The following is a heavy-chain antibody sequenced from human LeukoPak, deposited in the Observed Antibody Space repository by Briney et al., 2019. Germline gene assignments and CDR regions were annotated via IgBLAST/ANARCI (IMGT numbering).Heavy chain of an antibody. J-gene: IGHJ5*02. Sequence: SETLSLTCTVSGGSISSYYWSWIRQPPGKGLKWIGYIYYSGSTNYNPSLKSRVTISVDTSKNQFSLKLSSVTAADTAVYYCARDLLGRYCSSTSCHNWFDPWGQGTLVTVSS. CDR2: IYYSGST. CDR1: GGSISSYY. CDR3: ARDLLGRYCSSTSCHNWFDP. V-gene: IGHV4-59*01. D-gene: IGHD2-2*01.